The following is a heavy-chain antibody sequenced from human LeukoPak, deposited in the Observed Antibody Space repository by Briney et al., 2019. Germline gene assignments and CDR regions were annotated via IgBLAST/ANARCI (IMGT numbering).Heavy chain of an antibody. D-gene: IGHD2-2*01. V-gene: IGHV3-73*01. CDR3: ASGGFCTSTSCYGEN. CDR2: IRSKANSYAT. J-gene: IGHJ4*02. CDR1: GFTFSGSA. Sequence: PGGSLRLSCATSGFTFSGSAMHWVRQASGKGLEWVGRIRSKANSYATAYAASVKGRFTISRDDSKNTAYLQMNSLKTEDTAVYYCASGGFCTSTSCYGENWGQGTLVTVSS.